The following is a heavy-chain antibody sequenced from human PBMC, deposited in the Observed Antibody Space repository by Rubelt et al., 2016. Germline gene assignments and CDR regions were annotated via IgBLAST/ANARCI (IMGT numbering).Heavy chain of an antibody. CDR1: GGSFSGYY. Sequence: QVQLQQWGAGLLKPSETLSLTCAVYGGSFSGYYWSWIRQPPGKGLEWIGEINHSGITNYNPSLKSRVTVSLDTSKNQFYLKLTSVTAADTAVYYCAREGWELLQNAFDIWGQGTMVTVSS. CDR2: INHSGIT. D-gene: IGHD2-15*01. J-gene: IGHJ3*02. CDR3: AREGWELLQNAFDI. V-gene: IGHV4-34*01.